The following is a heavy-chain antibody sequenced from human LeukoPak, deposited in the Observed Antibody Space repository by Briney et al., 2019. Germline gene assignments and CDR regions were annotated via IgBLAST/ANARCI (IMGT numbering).Heavy chain of an antibody. J-gene: IGHJ3*02. CDR2: ISSSSSYI. D-gene: IGHD3-3*01. CDR3: AKRPSYDFWSGNAFDI. Sequence: GGSLRLSCAASGFTFSSYSMNWVRQAPGKGLEWVSSISSSSSYIYYADSVKGRFTISRDNSKNTLYLQMNSLRAEDTAVYYCAKRPSYDFWSGNAFDIWGQGTMVTVSS. V-gene: IGHV3-21*04. CDR1: GFTFSSYS.